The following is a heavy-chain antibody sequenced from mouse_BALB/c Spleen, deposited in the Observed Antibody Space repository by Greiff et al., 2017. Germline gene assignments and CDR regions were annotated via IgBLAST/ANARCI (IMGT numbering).Heavy chain of an antibody. CDR2: IYPGNSDT. Sequence: VQLQQSGTVLARPGASVKMSCKASGYSFTSYWMHWVKQRPGQGLEWIGAIYPGNSDTSYNQKFKGKAKLTAVTSASTAYMELSSLTNEDSAVYYCTRGTTARYFDVWGAGTTVTVSS. J-gene: IGHJ1*01. CDR3: TRGTTARYFDV. V-gene: IGHV1-5*01. D-gene: IGHD1-2*01. CDR1: GYSFTSYW.